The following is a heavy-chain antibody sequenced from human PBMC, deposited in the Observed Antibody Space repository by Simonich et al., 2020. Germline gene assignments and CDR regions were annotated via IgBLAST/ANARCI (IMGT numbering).Heavy chain of an antibody. V-gene: IGHV3-21*01. CDR3: ARGIVGASGAFDI. J-gene: IGHJ3*02. CDR1: GFTFSSYS. Sequence: EVQLVESGGGLVKPGGSLRLSCSASGFTFSSYSINWVRQATGKVLDVVLSFSRSISYIYYADSVKGRFTIARDNAKNSLYLQRNSLRAEDTAVCYCARGIVGASGAFDIWGQGTMVTVSS. D-gene: IGHD1-26*01. CDR2: FSRSISYI.